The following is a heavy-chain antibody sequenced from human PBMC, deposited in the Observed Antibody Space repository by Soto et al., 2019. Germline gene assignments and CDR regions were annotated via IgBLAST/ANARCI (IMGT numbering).Heavy chain of an antibody. D-gene: IGHD1-1*01. V-gene: IGHV4-4*07. J-gene: IGHJ5*02. CDR2: IYATGTT. Sequence: SETLSLTCTVSGASISGFYWSWTRKSAGKGLEWIGRIYATGTTDYNPSLKSRVMMSVDTSKKQFSLKLRSVTAADTAVYYCVRDGTKTLRDWFDPWGQGISVTVS. CDR3: VRDGTKTLRDWFDP. CDR1: GASISGFY.